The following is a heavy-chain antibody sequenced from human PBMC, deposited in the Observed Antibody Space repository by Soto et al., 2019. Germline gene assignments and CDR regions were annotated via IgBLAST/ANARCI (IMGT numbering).Heavy chain of an antibody. D-gene: IGHD1-1*01. CDR3: ARAWVPTIWNTHWYFDL. J-gene: IGHJ2*01. CDR1: GDSVSNNNAA. V-gene: IGHV6-1*01. CDR2: TYYRSKWYY. Sequence: QVQLQQSGPGLVKPSQTLSLTCAISGDSVSNNNAAWNWIRQSPSSGLEWLGRTYYRSKWYYDYVVSVRSRITINTDTSKNQFSLQLNSVTPEDTAVYDCARAWVPTIWNTHWYFDLWGRGTLVTVSS.